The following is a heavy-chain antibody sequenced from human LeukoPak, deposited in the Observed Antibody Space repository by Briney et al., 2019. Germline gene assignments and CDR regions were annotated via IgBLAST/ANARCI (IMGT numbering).Heavy chain of an antibody. Sequence: GGSLKLSCVASGFTFSGSAIHWVRQASGKGLGSVGHIRSKTNNYATAYAASVKGRFTISRDDSKNTAYLQMSSLETEDTAIYYCTKPRGYGSGTYYDYWGQGTLVTVSS. V-gene: IGHV3-73*01. D-gene: IGHD3-10*01. CDR2: IRSKTNNYAT. CDR3: TKPRGYGSGTYYDY. J-gene: IGHJ4*02. CDR1: GFTFSGSA.